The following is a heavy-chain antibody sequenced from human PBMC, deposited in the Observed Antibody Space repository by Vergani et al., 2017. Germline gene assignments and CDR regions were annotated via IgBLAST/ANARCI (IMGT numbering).Heavy chain of an antibody. J-gene: IGHJ6*02. CDR1: GGSTSLTNW. CDR2: IYLSGST. CDR3: ARGLKGRYSPFGYYYYYGMDV. V-gene: IGHV4-4*03. D-gene: IGHD3-9*01. Sequence: QVQLQESGPGLVKPPGTLSLTSAVSGGSTSLTNWWSWVRQPPGKGLEWIGEIYLSGSTNYNPSLTSRVTISLDKSKNQFSLELSSVTAADPAVYYCARGLKGRYSPFGYYYYYGMDVWGQGTTVTVSS.